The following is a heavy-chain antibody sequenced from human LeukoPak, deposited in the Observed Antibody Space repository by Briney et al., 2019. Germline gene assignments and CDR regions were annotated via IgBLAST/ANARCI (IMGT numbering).Heavy chain of an antibody. J-gene: IGHJ4*02. D-gene: IGHD1-26*01. Sequence: SQTLSLTCTVSGGPISSGSYYWGWVRQPAGTGLEWVGRIYTSGSTNYNPSLKSRVTISVDTSKNQFSLKLSSVTAADTAVYYCAMGATTTFDYWGQGTLVTVSS. CDR3: AMGATTTFDY. V-gene: IGHV4-61*02. CDR1: GGPISSGSYY. CDR2: IYTSGST.